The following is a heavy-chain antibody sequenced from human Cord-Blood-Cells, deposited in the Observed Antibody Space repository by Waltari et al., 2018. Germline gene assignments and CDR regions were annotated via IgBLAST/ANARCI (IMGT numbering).Heavy chain of an antibody. CDR1: GGSVSSYY. CDR3: ARDREIFGVVIDAFDI. V-gene: IGHV4-4*07. D-gene: IGHD3-3*01. CDR2: IYPSGST. Sequence: QVQLQESGPGLVKPSETLSPTCTVSGGSVSSYYWSWIQQPAGKGLEWIGRIYPSGSTNYNPSLKSRVTMSVDTSKNQFSLKLSSVTAADTAVYYCARDREIFGVVIDAFDIWGQGTMVTVSS. J-gene: IGHJ3*02.